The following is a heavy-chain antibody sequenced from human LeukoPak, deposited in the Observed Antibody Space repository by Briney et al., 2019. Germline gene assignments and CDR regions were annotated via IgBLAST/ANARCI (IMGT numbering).Heavy chain of an antibody. D-gene: IGHD3-22*01. J-gene: IGHJ4*02. Sequence: ASVKVSCKASGYTFTSYYMHWVRQAPGQGLEWMGIINPSGGSTSYAQKFQGRVTMTRDMSTSTVYMELSSLRSEDTAVYYCARGAMAYYYDSSGYYGGGSNYWGQGTLVTVSS. V-gene: IGHV1-46*01. CDR3: ARGAMAYYYDSSGYYGGGSNY. CDR2: INPSGGST. CDR1: GYTFTSYY.